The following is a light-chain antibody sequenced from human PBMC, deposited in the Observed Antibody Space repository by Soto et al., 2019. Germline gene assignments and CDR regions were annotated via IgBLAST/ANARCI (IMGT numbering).Light chain of an antibody. CDR1: QSVSSN. CDR2: GAS. J-gene: IGKJ1*01. CDR3: HQYGSSPRT. Sequence: EIVMTQSPATLSVSPGERATLSCRASQSVSSNLAWYQQKPGQAPRLLIYGASTRATGIPATFSGSGSGTEFTLTISSLQSEDFAVYYCHQYGSSPRTFGPGTKVDIK. V-gene: IGKV3-15*01.